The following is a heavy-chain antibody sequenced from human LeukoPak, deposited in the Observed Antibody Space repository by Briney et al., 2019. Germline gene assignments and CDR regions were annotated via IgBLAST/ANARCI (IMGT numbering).Heavy chain of an antibody. Sequence: GASVKVSCKASGGTFSIYAINWLRQAPGQGLEWMGGILPMFDTPNYAQKFQGRVTITTDESTTTAYMELSSLRSEDTAVYYCARDRTDGNRSGYPDAFDIWGQGTMVTVSS. J-gene: IGHJ3*02. D-gene: IGHD3-22*01. CDR2: ILPMFDTP. CDR3: ARDRTDGNRSGYPDAFDI. V-gene: IGHV1-69*05. CDR1: GGTFSIYA.